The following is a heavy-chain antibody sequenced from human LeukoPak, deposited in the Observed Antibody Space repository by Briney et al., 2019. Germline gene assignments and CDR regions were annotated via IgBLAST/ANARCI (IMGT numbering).Heavy chain of an antibody. J-gene: IGHJ4*02. CDR3: ARLGTYWSNYYFEY. CDR2: IYPGDSDT. V-gene: IGHV5-51*01. Sequence: GESLKISCKGSGYSFTSYWIGWVRQMPGKGLECMGIIYPGDSDTRYSPSFQGQVTISADKSINTAYLQWSSLKASDTAVYYCARLGTYWSNYYFEYWGQGTLVTVSS. D-gene: IGHD3-10*01. CDR1: GYSFTSYW.